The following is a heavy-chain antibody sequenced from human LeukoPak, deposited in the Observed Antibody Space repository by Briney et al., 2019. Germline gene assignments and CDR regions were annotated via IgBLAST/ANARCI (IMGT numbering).Heavy chain of an antibody. J-gene: IGHJ4*02. D-gene: IGHD6-13*01. CDR3: AIGLFEEQQPY. CDR1: DGSISSSSSY. Sequence: SETLSLTCTVSDGSISSSSSYWGWIRQSPGKGLEWIGSMYYRGSTYYNPSLKSRVTLSVDTPKNQFSLKLSSVTAADTAVYYCAIGLFEEQQPYWGQGTLVTVSS. CDR2: MYYRGST. V-gene: IGHV4-39*01.